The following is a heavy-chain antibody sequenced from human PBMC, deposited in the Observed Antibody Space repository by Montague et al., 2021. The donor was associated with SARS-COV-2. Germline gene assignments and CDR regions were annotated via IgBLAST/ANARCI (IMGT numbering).Heavy chain of an antibody. J-gene: IGHJ5*02. CDR3: ARERYSFSLTRGSTWFDP. V-gene: IGHV4-34*01. D-gene: IGHD3-9*01. CDR2: INHSGST. Sequence: SETLSLTCAVYGGSFSGYYWSWIRQPPGKGLEWIGEINHSGSTNYNPSLKSRFTISVDTSKNQFSLKLSSVTAADTAVYYCARERYSFSLTRGSTWFDPWGQGTLVTVSS. CDR1: GGSFSGYY.